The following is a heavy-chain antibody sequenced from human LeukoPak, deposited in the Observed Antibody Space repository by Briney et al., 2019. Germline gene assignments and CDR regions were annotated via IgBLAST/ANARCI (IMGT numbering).Heavy chain of an antibody. Sequence: GGSLRLSCAASRFTFSAYSMNWVRQAPGKGLEWVSSITSGDFVYFADSLKGRFTISRDNAKSSLYLQMNSLRADDTAVYYCARGGFNMVRGVIIPSNSYFYYMDIWGKGTTVTVSS. CDR2: ITSGDFV. D-gene: IGHD3-10*01. V-gene: IGHV3-69-1*01. CDR3: ARGGFNMVRGVIIPSNSYFYYMDI. CDR1: RFTFSAYS. J-gene: IGHJ6*03.